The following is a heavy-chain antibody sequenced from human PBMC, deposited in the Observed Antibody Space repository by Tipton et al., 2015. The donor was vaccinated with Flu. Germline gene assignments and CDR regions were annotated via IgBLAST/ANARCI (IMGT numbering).Heavy chain of an antibody. D-gene: IGHD3-10*02. CDR2: IYSGGST. CDR1: GGSISSYY. V-gene: IGHV3-66*02. Sequence: LSLTCTVSGGSISSYYWSWIRQPPGKGLEWVSVIYSGGSTYYADSVKGRFTISRDNSKNTLYLQMNSLSSEDTAVYYCARLGSRAFDIWGQGTMVTVSS. CDR3: ARLGSRAFDI. J-gene: IGHJ3*02.